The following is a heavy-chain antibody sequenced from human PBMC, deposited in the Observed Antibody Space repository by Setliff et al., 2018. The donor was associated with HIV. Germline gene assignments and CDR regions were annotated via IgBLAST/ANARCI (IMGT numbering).Heavy chain of an antibody. V-gene: IGHV4-61*10. Sequence: PSETLSLTCTVSGGSISSGSYYWSWIRQPAGKGLEWIGNIYHSGSTYYNPSLKSRVTISVDASRNQFSLRLSSVTAADTAVYYCAAWGPRYSYAPYFFDSWGQGTLVTV. CDR2: IYHSGST. J-gene: IGHJ4*02. CDR1: GGSISSGSYY. D-gene: IGHD5-18*01. CDR3: AAWGPRYSYAPYFFDS.